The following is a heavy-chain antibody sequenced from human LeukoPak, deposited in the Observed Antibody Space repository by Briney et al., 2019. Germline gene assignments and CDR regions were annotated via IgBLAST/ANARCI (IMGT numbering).Heavy chain of an antibody. Sequence: SETLSLTCTVSGGSISSYYWSWIRQPPGKGLEWIGYIYYSGSTNYNPSLKSRVTISVDTSKNQFSLKLSSVTAADTAVYYCARGPLGYPAGNFDYWGQGTPVTVSS. V-gene: IGHV4-59*01. D-gene: IGHD2-15*01. CDR3: ARGPLGYPAGNFDY. CDR1: GGSISSYY. J-gene: IGHJ4*02. CDR2: IYYSGST.